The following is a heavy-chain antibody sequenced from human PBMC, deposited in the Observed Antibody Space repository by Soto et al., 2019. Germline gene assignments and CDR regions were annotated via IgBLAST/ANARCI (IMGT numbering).Heavy chain of an antibody. CDR3: ARVPDLDYCSRTSCLYYFDY. CDR1: GFTFSRYV. V-gene: IGHV3-23*01. CDR2: INSNGGST. D-gene: IGHD2-2*01. Sequence: GGSLRLSCVASGFTFSRYVMTWVRQAPGKGLEWVSTINSNGGSTYYTDSVKGRFTISRDNSKSSLYLQMNGLRAEDTAVYFCARVPDLDYCSRTSCLYYFDYWGQGALVTVSS. J-gene: IGHJ4*02.